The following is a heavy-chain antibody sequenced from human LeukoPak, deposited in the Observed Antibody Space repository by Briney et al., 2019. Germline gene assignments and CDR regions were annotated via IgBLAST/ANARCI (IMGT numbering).Heavy chain of an antibody. V-gene: IGHV1-8*01. CDR2: MDPNSGNT. J-gene: IGHJ6*03. CDR1: GYTFTSYD. CDR3: ARGMTHESTARKRFYYYYYMDV. Sequence: ASVKVSCKASGYTFTSYDINWVRQATGQGLEWMGWMDPNSGNTGYAQKFQGRVTMTRNTSISTAYMELSSLRSEDTAVYYCARGMTHESTARKRFYYYYYMDVWGQRDHGHRLL.